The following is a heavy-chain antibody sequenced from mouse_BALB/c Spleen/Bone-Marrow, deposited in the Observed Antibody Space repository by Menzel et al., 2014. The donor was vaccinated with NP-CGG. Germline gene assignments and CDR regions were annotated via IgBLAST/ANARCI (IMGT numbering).Heavy chain of an antibody. CDR2: FNPYNDYI. J-gene: IGHJ2*01. CDR3: ARRGGKRVDY. CDR1: GYTFTNHH. V-gene: IGHV1S45*01. Sequence: VHVKQSGAELVRPGASVKISCKAFGYTFTNHHINWVKQRPGQGLDWIGYFNPYNDYITYNQKFRGKATLTVDKSSSTANLELSSLTSEDSAVYYCARRGGKRVDYWGQGTTLTVSS. D-gene: IGHD1-1*02.